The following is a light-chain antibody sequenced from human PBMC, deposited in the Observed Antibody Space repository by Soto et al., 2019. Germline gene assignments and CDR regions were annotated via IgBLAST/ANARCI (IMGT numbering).Light chain of an antibody. CDR3: QVWDSSSDHPVV. CDR2: YDS. Sequence: SYELTQPPSVSVALGKTARITCGGNNIGSKSVHWYQQKPGQAPVLVIYYDSDRPSGIPERFSGSNSGNTATLTISRVEAGDEADYYCQVWDSSSDHPVVFGGGTKLTVL. J-gene: IGLJ2*01. CDR1: NIGSKS. V-gene: IGLV3-21*04.